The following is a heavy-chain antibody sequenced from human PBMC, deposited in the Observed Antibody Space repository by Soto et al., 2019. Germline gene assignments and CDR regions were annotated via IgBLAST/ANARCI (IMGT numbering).Heavy chain of an antibody. J-gene: IGHJ4*02. Sequence: GGSLRLSCAASGITVSSNYMSWVRQAPGKGLEWVSVIYSGGSTYYADSVKGRFTISRDNSKNTLYLQMNSLRAEDTAVYYCATTLYGSGTYYSYYPPLDSGQGIRVTVAS. D-gene: IGHD3-10*01. CDR1: GITVSSNY. CDR3: ATTLYGSGTYYSYYPPLD. V-gene: IGHV3-66*01. CDR2: IYSGGST.